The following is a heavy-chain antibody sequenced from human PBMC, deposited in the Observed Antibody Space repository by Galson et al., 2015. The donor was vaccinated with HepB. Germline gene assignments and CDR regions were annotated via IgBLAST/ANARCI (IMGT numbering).Heavy chain of an antibody. CDR1: GGTFSSYA. CDR2: ISGYNGNT. CDR3: ARYDFWTDYTTDY. D-gene: IGHD3/OR15-3a*01. J-gene: IGHJ4*02. V-gene: IGHV1-18*01. Sequence: SVKVSCKASGGTFSSYAITWVRQAPGQGLEWMGWISGYNGNTNYAQKFQGRVTMTTDTSTSTAYMELRSLRSDDTAMYYCARYDFWTDYTTDYWGQGTLVTVSS.